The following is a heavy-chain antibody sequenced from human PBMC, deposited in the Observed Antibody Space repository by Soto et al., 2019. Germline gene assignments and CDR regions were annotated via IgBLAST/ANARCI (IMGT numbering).Heavy chain of an antibody. J-gene: IGHJ4*02. D-gene: IGHD6-13*01. V-gene: IGHV4-34*01. CDR1: GGSFIDYC. CDR2: INHSGST. Sequence: PSETLSLPYAVYGGSFIDYCCSWILQPPGKGLEWIGEINHSGSTNYNPSLKSRVTISVGTSKNQFSLKLSSVTAADTAVYYCARGRSAAAGDFDYWGQGTLVTVSS. CDR3: ARGRSAAAGDFDY.